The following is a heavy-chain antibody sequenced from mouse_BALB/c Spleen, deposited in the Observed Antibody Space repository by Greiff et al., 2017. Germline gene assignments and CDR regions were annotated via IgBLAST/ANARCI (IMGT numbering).Heavy chain of an antibody. CDR3: ARAGVLLRPDYFDY. CDR2: INSNGGST. Sequence: EVNVVESGGGLVQPGGSLKLSCAASGFTFSSYGMSWVRQTPDKRLELVATINSNGGSTYYPDSVKGRFTISRDNAKNTLYLQMSSLKSEDTAMYYCARAGVLLRPDYFDYWGQGTTLTVSS. J-gene: IGHJ2*01. V-gene: IGHV5-6-3*01. D-gene: IGHD1-1*01. CDR1: GFTFSSYG.